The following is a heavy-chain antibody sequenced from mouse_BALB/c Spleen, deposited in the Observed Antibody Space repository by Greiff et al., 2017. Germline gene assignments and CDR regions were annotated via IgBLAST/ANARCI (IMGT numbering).Heavy chain of an antibody. V-gene: IGHV5-6-5*01. D-gene: IGHD2-1*01. CDR1: GFTFSSYA. J-gene: IGHJ3*01. Sequence: EVQRVESGGGLVKPGGSLKLSCAASGFTFSSYAMSWVRQTPEKRLEWVASISSGGSTYYPDSVKGRFTISRDNARNNLYLQMSSLGSEDTAMYYCSREGVYPWFAYWGQGTLVTVSA. CDR2: ISSGGST. CDR3: SREGVYPWFAY.